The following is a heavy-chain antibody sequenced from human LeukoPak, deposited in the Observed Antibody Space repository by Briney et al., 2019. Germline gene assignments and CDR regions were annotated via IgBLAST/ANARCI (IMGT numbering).Heavy chain of an antibody. CDR3: ARDASPGYFDL. J-gene: IGHJ2*01. CDR2: ITSDGSAT. CDR1: GFTFSSYW. Sequence: GGSLRLSCAVSGFTFSSYWMHWVRQSPGKGLAWVSRITSDGSATDYADSVRGRFTVSRDNARNTLFLHMDSLRVEDTAVYYCARDASPGYFDLWGRGTLVTVSS. V-gene: IGHV3-74*01.